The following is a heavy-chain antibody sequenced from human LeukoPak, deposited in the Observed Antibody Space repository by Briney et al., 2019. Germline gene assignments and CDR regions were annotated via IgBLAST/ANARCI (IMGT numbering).Heavy chain of an antibody. CDR2: IIPIFGTA. D-gene: IGHD3-3*01. CDR3: AGDFWSDIGAFDI. J-gene: IGHJ3*02. CDR1: GGTFSSYA. V-gene: IGHV1-69*13. Sequence: GASVKVSCKASGGTFSSYAISWVRQAPGQGLEWMGGIIPIFGTANYAQKFQGRVTITVDESTSTAYMELSSLRSEDTVVYYCAGDFWSDIGAFDIWGQGTMVTVSS.